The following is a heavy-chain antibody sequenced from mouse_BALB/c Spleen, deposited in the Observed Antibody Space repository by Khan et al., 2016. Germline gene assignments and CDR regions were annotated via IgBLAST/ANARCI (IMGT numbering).Heavy chain of an antibody. CDR2: INPYNDGT. D-gene: IGHD1-1*01. CDR1: GYTFTSYV. CDR3: ARRGYFCSFYAWFAY. J-gene: IGHJ3*01. V-gene: IGHV1S136*01. Sequence: EVQLQESGPELVKPGASVKMSCKASGYTFTSYVMHWVKQKPGQGLEWIGYINPYNDGTKYNEKFKGKATLTSDKSSSTAYMELSSLTSEDSAIYYCARRGYFCSFYAWFAYWGQGTLVTVSA.